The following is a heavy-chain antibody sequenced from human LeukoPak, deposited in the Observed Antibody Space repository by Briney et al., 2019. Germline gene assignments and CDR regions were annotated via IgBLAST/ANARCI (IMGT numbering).Heavy chain of an antibody. V-gene: IGHV3-48*03. CDR2: ISSSGSTI. D-gene: IGHD2-21*02. CDR1: GFTFSSYE. CDR3: AKTGATVVVTFIDY. Sequence: GGSLRLSCAASGFTFSSYEMNWVRQAPGKGLEWVSYISSSGSTIYYADSVKGRFTISRDNSKNTLYLQMNNLRAEDTAVYYCAKTGATVVVTFIDYWGQGTLVTVSS. J-gene: IGHJ4*02.